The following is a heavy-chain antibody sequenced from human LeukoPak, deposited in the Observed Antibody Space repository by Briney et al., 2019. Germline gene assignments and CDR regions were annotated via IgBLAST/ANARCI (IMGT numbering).Heavy chain of an antibody. V-gene: IGHV3-23*01. D-gene: IGHD3-9*01. CDR1: GFTFSSYG. J-gene: IGHJ4*02. CDR2: ISGSGGST. Sequence: PGGSLRLSCAASGFTFSSYGMSWVRQAPGKGLEWVSAISGSGGSTYYADSVKGRFTISRDNSKNTLYLQMNSLRAEDTAVYYCAKDESTYYDILTGYSKFDYWGQGTLVTVSS. CDR3: AKDESTYYDILTGYSKFDY.